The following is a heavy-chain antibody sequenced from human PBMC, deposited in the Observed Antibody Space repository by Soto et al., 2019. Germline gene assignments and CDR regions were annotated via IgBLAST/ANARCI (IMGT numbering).Heavy chain of an antibody. D-gene: IGHD6-13*01. V-gene: IGHV4-39*01. J-gene: IGHJ5*02. CDR3: ARRGSWYKDSGWFDP. Sequence: PSETLSLTCTVSGGSISSSSYYWGWIRQPPGKGLEWIGSIYYSGSTYYNPSLKSRVTISVDTSKNQFSLKLSSVTAADTAVYNCARRGSWYKDSGWFDPWGQGTLVTVSS. CDR1: GGSISSSSYY. CDR2: IYYSGST.